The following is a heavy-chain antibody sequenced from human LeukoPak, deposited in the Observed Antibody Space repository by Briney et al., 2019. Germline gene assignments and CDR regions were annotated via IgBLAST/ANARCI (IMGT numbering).Heavy chain of an antibody. CDR2: IYYSGST. J-gene: IGHJ5*02. Sequence: PSETLSLTCTVSGGSISSYYWSWIRQPLGKGLEWIGYIYYSGSTNYNPSLKSRVTISVDTSKNQFSLKLSSVTAADTAVYYCARAQRGIQLWLLWFDPWGQGTLVTVSS. D-gene: IGHD5-18*01. CDR3: ARAQRGIQLWLLWFDP. CDR1: GGSISSYY. V-gene: IGHV4-59*01.